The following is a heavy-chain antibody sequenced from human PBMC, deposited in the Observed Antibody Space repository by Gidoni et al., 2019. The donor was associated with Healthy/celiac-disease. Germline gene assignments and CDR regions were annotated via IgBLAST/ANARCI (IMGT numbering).Heavy chain of an antibody. J-gene: IGHJ6*02. CDR1: GGSFSGYY. D-gene: IGHD3-3*01. V-gene: IGHV4-34*01. Sequence: QVQLQQWGAGLLKPSETLSLTCAVYGGSFSGYYWSWIRQPPGKGLEWIGEINHSGSTNYNPSLKSRVTISVDTSKNQFSLKRSSVAAADTAVYYCARGSLHYDFWSGYYFPNAGYGMDVWGQGTTVTVSS. CDR3: ARGSLHYDFWSGYYFPNAGYGMDV. CDR2: INHSGST.